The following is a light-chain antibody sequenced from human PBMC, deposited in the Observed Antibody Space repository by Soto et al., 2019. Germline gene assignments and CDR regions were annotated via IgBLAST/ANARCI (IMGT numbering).Light chain of an antibody. CDR2: RNN. CDR3: AAWDDSLLV. CDR1: SSNIGSNY. V-gene: IGLV1-47*01. Sequence: QSVLTQPPSASGTPGQRVTISCSGSSSNIGSNYVYWYQQLPGTAPKLLIYRNNQRPSGVPDRFSGSKSGTSASLAISGLRSEDEAEYYCAAWDDSLLVFGGGTKLTVL. J-gene: IGLJ2*01.